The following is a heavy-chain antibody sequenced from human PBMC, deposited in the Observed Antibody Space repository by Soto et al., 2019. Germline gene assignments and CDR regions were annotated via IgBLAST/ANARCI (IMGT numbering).Heavy chain of an antibody. CDR3: ARGWDCTNGVCYLFDY. CDR2: IYYSGST. Sequence: QVQLQESGPGLVKPSETLSLTCTVSGGSISSYYWSWIRQPPGKGLEWIGYIYYSGSTNYNPSLKRRVPISVDTSRNQFSLKLSSVTAADTAVYYCARGWDCTNGVCYLFDYWGQGTLVTVSS. CDR1: GGSISSYY. D-gene: IGHD2-8*01. J-gene: IGHJ4*02. V-gene: IGHV4-59*01.